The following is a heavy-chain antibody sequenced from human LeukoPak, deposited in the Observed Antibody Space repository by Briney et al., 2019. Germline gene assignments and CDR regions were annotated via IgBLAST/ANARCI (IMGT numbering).Heavy chain of an antibody. V-gene: IGHV1-8*01. CDR3: ARIRPVTTGLKGYYFDN. CDR1: GYTFSSYE. CDR2: MNPKTGKT. Sequence: ASVKVSCKTSGYTFSSYEINWVRQAPGRGLEWVGWMNPKTGKTDYARNLQGRVTITRDTSISTAYMDLSGLRSEDTAVYYCARIRPVTTGLKGYYFDNWGQGTLVTVSS. D-gene: IGHD1-1*01. J-gene: IGHJ4*02.